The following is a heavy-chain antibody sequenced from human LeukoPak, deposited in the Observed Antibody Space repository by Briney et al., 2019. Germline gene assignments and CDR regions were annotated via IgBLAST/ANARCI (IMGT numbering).Heavy chain of an antibody. CDR2: INGDGSST. J-gene: IGHJ4*02. CDR3: AKDRIFLYYYGSGSYYPDY. Sequence: GGSLRLSCAASGFAFSNYWIHWVRQAPGKGLVWVSRINGDGSSTSYADSVKGRFTISRDSSKNTLYLQMNSLRAEDTAVYYCAKDRIFLYYYGSGSYYPDYWGQGTLVTVSS. CDR1: GFAFSNYW. V-gene: IGHV3-74*01. D-gene: IGHD3-10*01.